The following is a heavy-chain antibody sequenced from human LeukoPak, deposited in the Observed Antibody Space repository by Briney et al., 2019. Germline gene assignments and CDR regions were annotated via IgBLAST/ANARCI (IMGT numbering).Heavy chain of an antibody. Sequence: ASVKVSCKASGYTFTSYGISWVRQAPGQGLEWMGWISAYNGNTNYAQKLQGRVTMTTDTSTSTAYMELRSLRSDDTAVYYCARQYYDFWSGSNYYFDYWGQGTLVTVSS. CDR1: GYTFTSYG. CDR2: ISAYNGNT. D-gene: IGHD3-3*01. J-gene: IGHJ4*02. CDR3: ARQYYDFWSGSNYYFDY. V-gene: IGHV1-18*01.